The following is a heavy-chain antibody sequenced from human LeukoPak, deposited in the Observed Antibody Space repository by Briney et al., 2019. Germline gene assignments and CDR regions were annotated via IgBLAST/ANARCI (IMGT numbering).Heavy chain of an antibody. J-gene: IGHJ4*02. CDR2: IYPADSDT. CDR1: GFSFTSNW. CDR3: ARPDGYIFY. Sequence: HGESLKISRKGSGFSFTSNWIGWVRQMPGKGLEWMGIIYPADSDTKYSPSFQGQVTISADKSINTAYLQWSSLKASDTAMYYCARPDGYIFYWGQGTLVTVSS. V-gene: IGHV5-51*01. D-gene: IGHD5-24*01.